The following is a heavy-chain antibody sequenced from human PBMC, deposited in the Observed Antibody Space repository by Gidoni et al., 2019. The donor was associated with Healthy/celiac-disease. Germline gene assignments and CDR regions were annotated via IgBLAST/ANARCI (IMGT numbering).Heavy chain of an antibody. V-gene: IGHV1-46*04. J-gene: IGHJ4*02. CDR2: INPSGGRT. CDR1: GYTFSNYY. D-gene: IGHD3-22*01. CDR3: ARAGGDSTGYYHGVDY. Sequence: QVQLVQSGAEVKKPGASVKVSCKASGYTFSNYYLHWVRQDPGQGFEWMGIINPSGGRTSYAQRLQGRVTMTRDTSTSTVYMELSSLRSEDTDVYYCARAGGDSTGYYHGVDYWGQGTLVTVSS.